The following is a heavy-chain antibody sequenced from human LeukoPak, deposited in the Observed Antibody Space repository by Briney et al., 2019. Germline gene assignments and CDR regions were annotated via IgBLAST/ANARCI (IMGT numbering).Heavy chain of an antibody. V-gene: IGHV4-59*01. CDR3: ARGNTMVWVGD. D-gene: IGHD3-10*01. CDR1: GGSISSYY. Sequence: PSETLSLTCTVSGGSISSYYWSWIRQPPGKGLEWIGYIYYSGSTNYNPSLKSRVTISVDTSKNQFSLKLSSVTAADTAVYYCARGNTMVWVGDWGQGTLVTVSS. J-gene: IGHJ4*02. CDR2: IYYSGST.